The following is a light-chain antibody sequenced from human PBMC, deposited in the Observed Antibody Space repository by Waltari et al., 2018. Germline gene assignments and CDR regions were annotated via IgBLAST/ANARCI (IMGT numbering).Light chain of an antibody. V-gene: IGKV3-11*01. CDR2: DAS. CDR1: QSVSSQ. Sequence: EIVLTQSPGTLSLSPGERATLSCRASQSVSSQFIWYQQKPGQAPRLLIYDASTRAAGIPARFSGSGTGTDFTLTISSLEPEDFAVYYCQQRYSWPRTFGQGTKLEI. CDR3: QQRYSWPRT. J-gene: IGKJ2*01.